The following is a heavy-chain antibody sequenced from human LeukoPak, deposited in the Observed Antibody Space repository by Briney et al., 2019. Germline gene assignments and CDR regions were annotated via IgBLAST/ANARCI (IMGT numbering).Heavy chain of an antibody. CDR2: IVTNNGGT. Sequence: GASVKVSCKASGYTFTDYYMHWVRQAPGQGLEWMGWIVTNNGGTNYAQNFKGRVTMTRDTSVSTAYVEVSDLKSDDTAVYYCARGGHHHGFDIWAQGTMVTVSS. V-gene: IGHV1-2*02. CDR1: GYTFTDYY. CDR3: ARGGHHHGFDI. J-gene: IGHJ3*02.